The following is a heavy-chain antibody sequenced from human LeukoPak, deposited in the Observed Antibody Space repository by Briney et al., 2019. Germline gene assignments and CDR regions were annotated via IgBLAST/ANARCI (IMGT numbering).Heavy chain of an antibody. Sequence: GGSLRLSCAASGFTFSSYGMHWVRQAPGKGLEWVAVIWYDGSNKYYADSVKGRFTISRDNSKNTLYLQTNSLRAEDTAVYYCARGGHHYGMDVWGQGTTVTVSS. CDR1: GFTFSSYG. D-gene: IGHD3/OR15-3a*01. CDR2: IWYDGSNK. CDR3: ARGGHHYGMDV. J-gene: IGHJ6*02. V-gene: IGHV3-33*01.